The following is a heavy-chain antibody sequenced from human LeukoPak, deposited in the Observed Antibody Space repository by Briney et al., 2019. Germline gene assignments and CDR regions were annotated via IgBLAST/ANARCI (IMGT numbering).Heavy chain of an antibody. CDR2: INTNTGNP. D-gene: IGHD5-12*01. V-gene: IGHV7-4-1*02. J-gene: IGHJ3*02. Sequence: SVKVSCKASGYTFTSYAMNWVRQAPGQGLEWMGWINTNTGNPTYAQGFTGRFVFSLDTSVSTAYLQISSLKAEDTAVYYCAQGVATYTDAFDIWGQGTMVTVSS. CDR1: GYTFTSYA. CDR3: AQGVATYTDAFDI.